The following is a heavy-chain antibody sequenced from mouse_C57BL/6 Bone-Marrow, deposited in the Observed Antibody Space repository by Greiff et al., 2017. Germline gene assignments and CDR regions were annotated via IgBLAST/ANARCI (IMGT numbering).Heavy chain of an antibody. CDR1: GFTFSDYG. CDR3: ASRNWDREYYFDY. Sequence: EVQGVESGGGLVKPGGSLKLSCAASGFTFSDYGMHWVRQAPEKGLEWVAYISSGRSTIYYADTVKGRFTISRYNAKNTLFLQMTSLRSEDTAMYYCASRNWDREYYFDYWGQGTTLTVSS. CDR2: ISSGRSTI. D-gene: IGHD4-1*01. J-gene: IGHJ2*01. V-gene: IGHV5-17*01.